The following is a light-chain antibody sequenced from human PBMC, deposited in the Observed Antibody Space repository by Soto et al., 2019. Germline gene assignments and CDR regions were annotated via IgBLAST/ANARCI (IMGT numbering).Light chain of an antibody. J-gene: IGKJ5*01. CDR2: AAS. Sequence: DIQMTQSPSSLSASVGDRVTIACRASESISRHLNWYQQKPGNAPKLLIYAASSLQNGVPSRCSGSGSGTDFTLTISNLQPGDFATYCCQESYSTLSITFGPGTRLETK. CDR3: QESYSTLSIT. CDR1: ESISRH. V-gene: IGKV1-39*01.